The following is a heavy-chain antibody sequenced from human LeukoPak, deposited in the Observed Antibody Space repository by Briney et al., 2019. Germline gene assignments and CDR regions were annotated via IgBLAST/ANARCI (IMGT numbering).Heavy chain of an antibody. Sequence: PGGSLRLSCAASGFTFSGYTMHWVRQAPGKGLEWVAFISSDGRYKSHADSVKGRCTISRDNTKNSLYLQMNSLRAEDTALYYCAREAPLSDGMDVWGKGTTVTVSS. CDR2: ISSDGRYK. V-gene: IGHV3-30*04. CDR3: AREAPLSDGMDV. J-gene: IGHJ6*04. CDR1: GFTFSGYT.